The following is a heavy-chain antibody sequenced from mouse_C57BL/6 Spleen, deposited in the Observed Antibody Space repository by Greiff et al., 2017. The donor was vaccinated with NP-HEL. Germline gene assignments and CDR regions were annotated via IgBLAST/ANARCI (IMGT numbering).Heavy chain of an antibody. CDR3: ARSGYECDGEFAD. CDR1: GYTFTSYW. V-gene: IGHV1-64*01. Sequence: QVQLQQPGAELVKPGASVKLSCKASGYTFTSYWMHWVKQRPGQGLEWIGMIHPNSGSTNYNEKFKSKATLTVDKSSSTAYMQLSSLTSEDSAVYCGARSGYECDGEFADWGKGTLVTVSA. D-gene: IGHD3-1*01. CDR2: IHPNSGST. J-gene: IGHJ3*01.